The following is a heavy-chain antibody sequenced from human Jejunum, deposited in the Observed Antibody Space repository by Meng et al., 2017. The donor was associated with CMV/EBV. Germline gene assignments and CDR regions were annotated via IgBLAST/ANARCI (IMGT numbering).Heavy chain of an antibody. CDR2: IYYSGST. CDR1: SISSGDYY. Sequence: SISSGDYYWSWSRQPPGKGLEWIGYIYYSGSTYYNPSLKSRVTISVDTSKNQFSLKLSSVTAADTAVYYCARLYSSSFIPIYVMDVWGQGTTVTVSS. V-gene: IGHV4-30-4*08. CDR3: ARLYSSSFIPIYVMDV. D-gene: IGHD6-13*01. J-gene: IGHJ6*02.